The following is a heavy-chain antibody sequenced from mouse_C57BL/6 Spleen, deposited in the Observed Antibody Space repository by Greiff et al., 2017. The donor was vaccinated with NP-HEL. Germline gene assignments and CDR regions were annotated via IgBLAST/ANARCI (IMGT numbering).Heavy chain of an antibody. V-gene: IGHV1-59*01. Sequence: VQLQQPGAELVRPGTSVKLSCKASGYTFTSYWMHWVKQRPGQGLEWIGVIDPSDSYTNYNQKFKGKATLTVDTSSSTAYMQLSSLTSEDSAVYYCARGGGYDGSWFAYWGQGTLVTVSA. CDR1: GYTFTSYW. CDR2: IDPSDSYT. J-gene: IGHJ3*01. CDR3: ARGGGYDGSWFAY. D-gene: IGHD2-2*01.